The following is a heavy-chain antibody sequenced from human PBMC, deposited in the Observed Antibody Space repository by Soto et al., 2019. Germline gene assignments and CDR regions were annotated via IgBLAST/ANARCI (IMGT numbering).Heavy chain of an antibody. CDR2: ISSSDKYI. CDR3: ARVFCRGDCYSPLDY. D-gene: IGHD2-21*02. CDR1: GFTFSNFG. Sequence: LRLSCVASGFTFSNFGLNWVRQAPGKGLEWVSSISSSDKYIYYADSVKGRFTISRDNAKNSLSLQMNSLRADDTAVYYCARVFCRGDCYSPLDYWGQGTLVTVSS. J-gene: IGHJ4*02. V-gene: IGHV3-21*01.